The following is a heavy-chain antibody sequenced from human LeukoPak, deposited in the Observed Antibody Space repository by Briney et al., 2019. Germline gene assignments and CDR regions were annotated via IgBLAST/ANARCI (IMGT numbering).Heavy chain of an antibody. V-gene: IGHV1-18*01. D-gene: IGHD3-10*01. CDR3: ARFITMVRGVIIKDY. CDR1: GGTFSSYA. Sequence: ASVKVSCKASGGTFSSYAISWVRQAPGQGLEWMGWISAYSGNTNYAQKLQGRVTMTTDTSTSTAYMELRSLRSDDTAVYYCARFITMVRGVIIKDYWGQGTLVTVSS. J-gene: IGHJ4*02. CDR2: ISAYSGNT.